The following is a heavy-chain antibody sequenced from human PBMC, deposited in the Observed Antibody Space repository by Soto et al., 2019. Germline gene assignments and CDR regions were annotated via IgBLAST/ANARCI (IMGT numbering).Heavy chain of an antibody. V-gene: IGHV3-30*18. CDR3: AKDRHTWGLFGY. J-gene: IGHJ4*02. D-gene: IGHD3-10*02. CDR1: GFTFSSYG. CDR2: ISYDGSNK. Sequence: PGGSLRLSCAASGFTFSSYGMHWVRQAPGKGLEWVAVISYDGSNKYYADSVKGRFAISRDNSKNTLYLQMNSLRAEDTAVYYCAKDRHTWGLFGYWGQGTLVTVST.